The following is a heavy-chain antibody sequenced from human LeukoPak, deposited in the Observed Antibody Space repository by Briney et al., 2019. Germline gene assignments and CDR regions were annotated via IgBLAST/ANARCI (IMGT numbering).Heavy chain of an antibody. D-gene: IGHD6-19*01. CDR1: GFTFSSYG. CDR3: AKDGGYSSGWYGGWFDP. Sequence: GGSLRLSCAASGFTFSSYGMHWVRHAPGKGLEWVAVISYDGSNKYYADSVKGRFTISRDNSKNTLYLQMNSLRAEDTAVYYCAKDGGYSSGWYGGWFDPWGQGTLVTVSS. CDR2: ISYDGSNK. V-gene: IGHV3-30*18. J-gene: IGHJ5*02.